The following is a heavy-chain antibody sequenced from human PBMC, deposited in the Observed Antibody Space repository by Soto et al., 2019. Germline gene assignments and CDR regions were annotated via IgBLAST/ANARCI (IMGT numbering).Heavy chain of an antibody. V-gene: IGHV1-69*02. J-gene: IGHJ1*01. CDR3: ARSPSAVAGTAEYFQH. Sequence: QVQLVQSGAEVKKPGSSVKVSCKASGGTFSSYTISWVRQAPGQGLEWMGRIIPILGIANYAQKFQGRVTITADKSTSTAYMELSSLRSEDTAVYYCARSPSAVAGTAEYFQHWGQGTLVTVSS. CDR2: IIPILGIA. D-gene: IGHD6-19*01. CDR1: GGTFSSYT.